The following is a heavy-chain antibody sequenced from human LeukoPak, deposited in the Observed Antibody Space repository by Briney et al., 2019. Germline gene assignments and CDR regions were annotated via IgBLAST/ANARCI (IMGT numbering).Heavy chain of an antibody. D-gene: IGHD1-26*01. CDR2: ITWDGGRT. CDR1: GYPLDDYD. CDR3: VKGGSYYGYFDY. J-gene: IGHJ4*02. V-gene: IGHV3-43D*04. Sequence: GGPLTLPCAVSGYPLDDYDMLWLRQAPGKGLEWVSHITWDGGRTYYADSVKGRFTISRDNSKNSLYLHMNSLRPEDTALYYCVKGGSYYGYFDYWGQGTLVTVSS.